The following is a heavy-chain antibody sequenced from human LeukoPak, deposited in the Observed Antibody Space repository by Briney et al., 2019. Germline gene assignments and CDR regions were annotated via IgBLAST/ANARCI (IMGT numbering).Heavy chain of an antibody. CDR1: GGSFSGYY. V-gene: IGHV4-34*01. D-gene: IGHD2-2*01. CDR2: INHSGST. CDR3: ARCPSYQPIFYFDY. Sequence: SETLSLTCAVYGGSFSGYYWSWIRQPPGKGLEYIGEINHSGSTNYSPSLKSRVTISVDTSKNQFSLKLSSVTAADTAVYYCARCPSYQPIFYFDYWGQGTLVTVSS. J-gene: IGHJ4*02.